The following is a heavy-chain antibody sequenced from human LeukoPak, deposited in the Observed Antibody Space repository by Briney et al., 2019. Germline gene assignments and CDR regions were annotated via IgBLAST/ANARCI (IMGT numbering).Heavy chain of an antibody. J-gene: IGHJ4*02. V-gene: IGHV3-53*01. D-gene: IGHD1-26*01. CDR3: ARSSGGSHFDY. Sequence: PGGSLRLSCAASGXTVSSNYMNWVRQAPGKGLQWVSVIYSGGTTDYADSVKGRFIISRDNSENTVYLQMNSLRAEDTAMYHCARSSGGSHFDYWGQGTLVTVSS. CDR1: GXTVSSNY. CDR2: IYSGGTT.